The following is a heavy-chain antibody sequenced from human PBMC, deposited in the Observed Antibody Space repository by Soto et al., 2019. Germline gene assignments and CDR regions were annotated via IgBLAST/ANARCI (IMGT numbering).Heavy chain of an antibody. CDR3: ERGRKDCSEGSCYSLGY. Sequence: QVQLQQWCAGLLKPSETLSLTCAVYGGSLSGYYWPWIRQPPGKGLEWIGEIVHFGSTNYNPSPKSRVTISVDTSKNQFSLKLSSMTAADTAVYYCERGRKDCSEGSCYSLGYWGQGALVTVSS. CDR1: GGSLSGYY. CDR2: IVHFGST. J-gene: IGHJ4*02. D-gene: IGHD2-15*01. V-gene: IGHV4-34*01.